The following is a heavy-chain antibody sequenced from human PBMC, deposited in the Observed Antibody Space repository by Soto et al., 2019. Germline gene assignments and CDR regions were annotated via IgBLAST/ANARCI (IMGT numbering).Heavy chain of an antibody. CDR3: ARGDDFWSGYTNYGMDV. CDR1: GGSISSSSYY. J-gene: IGHJ6*02. V-gene: IGHV4-39*01. Sequence: SETLSLTCTVSGGSISSSSYYWGWIRQPPGKGLEWIGSIYYSESTYYNPSLKSRVTISVDTSKNQFSLKLSSVTAADTAVYYCARGDDFWSGYTNYGMDVWGQGTTVTVSS. CDR2: IYYSEST. D-gene: IGHD3-3*01.